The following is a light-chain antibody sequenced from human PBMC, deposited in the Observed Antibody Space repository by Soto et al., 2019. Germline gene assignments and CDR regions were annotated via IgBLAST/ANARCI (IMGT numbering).Light chain of an antibody. CDR3: QQYFVAPYT. CDR1: QSILYKSNDKTY. V-gene: IGKV4-1*01. Sequence: DIVMTQSPDSLAVSLGERATINCKSNQSILYKSNDKTYLAWYQLKPGQPPALLIYWASTRASGVPDRFSGSGSGTDFALTISSLQAEDVAIYFCQQYFVAPYTFGQGTKLEI. J-gene: IGKJ2*01. CDR2: WAS.